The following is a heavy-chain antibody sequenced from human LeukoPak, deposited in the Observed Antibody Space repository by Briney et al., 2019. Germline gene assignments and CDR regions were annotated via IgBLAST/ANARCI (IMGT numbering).Heavy chain of an antibody. D-gene: IGHD1-1*01. CDR3: VKVSDNFQFDY. CDR1: GFTFCSYA. Sequence: QPGRSLRLSCAAYGFTFCSYAMHWVRQAPGKGLEWVAAISYDGSNKYCADSVKGRFTISRDNSKSTLYLQMNSLRAEDTAVYYCVKVSDNFQFDYWGQGTLVTVSS. J-gene: IGHJ4*02. V-gene: IGHV3-30*18. CDR2: ISYDGSNK.